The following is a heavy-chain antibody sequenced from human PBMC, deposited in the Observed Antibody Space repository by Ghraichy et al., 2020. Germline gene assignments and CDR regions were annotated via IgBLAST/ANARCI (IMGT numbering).Heavy chain of an antibody. J-gene: IGHJ4*02. CDR2: ISGSGGST. D-gene: IGHD7-27*01. CDR1: GFTFSSYA. CDR3: AKRTGDKGRDFYY. Sequence: GGSLRLSCAASGFTFSSYAMNWVRQAPGKGLEWVSTISGSGGSTYYADSVKGRFTISIDNSKNTLYLQMNSLRAEDTAVYYCAKRTGDKGRDFYYWGQGTLVTVSS. V-gene: IGHV3-23*01.